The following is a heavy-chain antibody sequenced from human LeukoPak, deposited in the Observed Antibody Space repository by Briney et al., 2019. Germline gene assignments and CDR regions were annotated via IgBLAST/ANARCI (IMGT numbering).Heavy chain of an antibody. V-gene: IGHV1-69*13. CDR3: ATSIRFLEWLPPSGYMDV. CDR2: IIPIFGTA. D-gene: IGHD3-3*01. J-gene: IGHJ6*03. Sequence: SVKVSCKASGGTFSSYAISWVRQAPGQGLEWMGGIIPIFGTANYAQKFQGRVTITADESTSTAYMEVSSLRSEDTAVYYCATSIRFLEWLPPSGYMDVWGKGTTVTVSS. CDR1: GGTFSSYA.